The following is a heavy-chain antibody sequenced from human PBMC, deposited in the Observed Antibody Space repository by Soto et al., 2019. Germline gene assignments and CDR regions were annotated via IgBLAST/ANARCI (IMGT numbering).Heavy chain of an antibody. CDR2: INPNSGGT. D-gene: IGHD5-12*01. V-gene: IGHV1-2*04. CDR1: GYTFTGYY. Sequence: ASVKVSCKASGYTFTGYYMHWVQQAPVQGLARMGWINPNSGGTNYAQKFQGWVTMTRDTSISTAYMELSRLRSDDTAVYYCATNSGYDLDPYYYYYYGMDVWGQGTTVTVSS. CDR3: ATNSGYDLDPYYYYYYGMDV. J-gene: IGHJ6*02.